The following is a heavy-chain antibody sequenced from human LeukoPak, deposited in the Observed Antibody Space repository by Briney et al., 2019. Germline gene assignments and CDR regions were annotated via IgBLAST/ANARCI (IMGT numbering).Heavy chain of an antibody. J-gene: IGHJ5*02. CDR1: GFTFGDYA. CDR3: AREAYSGYDSLYNWFDP. Sequence: PGGSLRLSCTASGFTFGDYAMTWVRQAPGKGLEWVGFIASKTYGGTAEYAASVKGRFTISRDDSKSIAYLQMNSLRAEDTAVYYCAREAYSGYDSLYNWFDPWGQGTLVTVSS. D-gene: IGHD5-12*01. V-gene: IGHV3-49*04. CDR2: IASKTYGGTA.